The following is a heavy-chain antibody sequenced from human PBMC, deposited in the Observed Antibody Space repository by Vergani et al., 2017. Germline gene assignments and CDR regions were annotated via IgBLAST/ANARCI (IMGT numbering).Heavy chain of an antibody. Sequence: QVHLVESGGGVVQPGRSLRLSCVVSGFTSSYYGMHWVRQAPGKGLEWVAVISYDGTQKYYADSVKGRFTISRDNSKSTLYLQMNSLRTEDTAVYYCATKSXGTPGCQIGYFREWDQGTLVTVSS. CDR3: ATKSXGTPGCQIGYFRE. CDR2: ISYDGTQK. CDR1: GFTSSYYG. D-gene: IGHD1-1*01. V-gene: IGHV3-30*03. J-gene: IGHJ1*01.